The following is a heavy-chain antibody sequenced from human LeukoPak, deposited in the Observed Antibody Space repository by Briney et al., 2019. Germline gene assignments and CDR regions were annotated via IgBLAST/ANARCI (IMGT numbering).Heavy chain of an antibody. D-gene: IGHD2-21*01. J-gene: IGHJ4*02. V-gene: IGHV3-30-3*01. Sequence: GGSLTLSCAASGFTFENYRMHWVRQAPGKGLEWVSLITHDGSNKYYADSVKGRFTISRDNSKNTVHLQMSSLRTEDTAVYYCARDLLDCGGPKCSDYGGQGTLVTVSS. CDR3: ARDLLDCGGPKCSDY. CDR2: ITHDGSNK. CDR1: GFTFENYR.